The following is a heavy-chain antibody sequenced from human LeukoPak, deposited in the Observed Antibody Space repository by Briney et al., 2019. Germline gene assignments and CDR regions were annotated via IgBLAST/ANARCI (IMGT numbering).Heavy chain of an antibody. CDR1: VGSFTDYY. V-gene: IGHV4-34*01. CDR3: ARRREGYFDL. Sequence: SETLSLTCAVYVGSFTDYYWAWIRQPPGKGLEWIGEINHSGSSNHNPSLKSRVTISVVTSKNQFSLKVSSVTAADTAVYYCARRREGYFDLWGRGNLVTVSS. CDR2: INHSGSS. J-gene: IGHJ2*01.